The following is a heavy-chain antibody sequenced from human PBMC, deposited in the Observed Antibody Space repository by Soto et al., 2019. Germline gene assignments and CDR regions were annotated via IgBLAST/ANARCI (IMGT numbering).Heavy chain of an antibody. Sequence: QVQLQESGPGLVKPSETLSLTCTVSGGSISSYYWSWIRQPPGKGLEWIGYIYYSGSTNYNPSLKSRVTISVDTSKNQFSLKLSSVTAADTAVYYCASYKTYYYDSSGYSPPQYFQHWGQGTLVTVSS. CDR2: IYYSGST. D-gene: IGHD3-22*01. J-gene: IGHJ1*01. V-gene: IGHV4-59*01. CDR1: GGSISSYY. CDR3: ASYKTYYYDSSGYSPPQYFQH.